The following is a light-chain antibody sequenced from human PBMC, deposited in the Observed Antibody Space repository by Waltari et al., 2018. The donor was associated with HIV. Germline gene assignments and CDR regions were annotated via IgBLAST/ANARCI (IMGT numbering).Light chain of an antibody. CDR3: VGWDASLSAYV. CDR1: SSNIGNDN. V-gene: IGLV1-47*01. CDR2: KNI. Sequence: QSVLTQPPSASGTPGQRVTISCSGSSSNIGNDNVYWYQQLPGTTPKLLIHKNIQRPSGVPDRFAGSKSGTSAYLAISGLRSKDEADYYCVGWDASLSAYVFGAGTKVTVL. J-gene: IGLJ1*01.